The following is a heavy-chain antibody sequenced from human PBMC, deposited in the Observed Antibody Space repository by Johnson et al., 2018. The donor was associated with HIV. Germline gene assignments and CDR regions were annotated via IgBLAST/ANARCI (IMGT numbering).Heavy chain of an antibody. CDR2: ISGSGDGSIT. Sequence: VQLVESGGGLIQPGGSLRLSCAASGFTVSSNYMSWVRQAPGKGLEWVSAISGSGDGSITYYADSVKGRFTISRDNAKNTMFVQLNSLRADDTAVYYCAREPGYGSGSYRGNAFDIWGQGTMVTVSS. CDR1: GFTVSSNY. J-gene: IGHJ3*02. V-gene: IGHV3-53*01. D-gene: IGHD3-10*01. CDR3: AREPGYGSGSYRGNAFDI.